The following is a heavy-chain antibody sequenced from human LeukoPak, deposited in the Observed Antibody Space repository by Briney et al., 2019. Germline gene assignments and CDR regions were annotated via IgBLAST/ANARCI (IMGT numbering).Heavy chain of an antibody. Sequence: SETLSLTCTVSGDSISSSRFYWAWIRQPPGKGLEWIGSILYTGRTFYNPSLKSRVTISVDTSKNQFSLRLGSVTASDTAVYYCAKRDVGATIDYWGQGTLVTVSS. CDR3: AKRDVGATIDY. CDR1: GDSISSSRFY. D-gene: IGHD1-26*01. J-gene: IGHJ4*02. V-gene: IGHV4-39*01. CDR2: ILYTGRT.